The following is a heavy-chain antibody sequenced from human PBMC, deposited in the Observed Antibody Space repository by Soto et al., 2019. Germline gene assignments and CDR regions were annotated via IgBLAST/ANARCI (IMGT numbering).Heavy chain of an antibody. V-gene: IGHV1-18*03. CDR1: GYTFTSYG. Sequence: GASVKVSCKASGYTFTSYGISWVRQAPGQGLEWMGWISAYNGNTNYAQKLQGRVTMTTDTSTSTAYMELRSLRSDDMAVYYCARGPILYYYDSSGYYGYWGQGTLVTVSS. CDR3: ARGPILYYYDSSGYYGY. J-gene: IGHJ4*02. CDR2: ISAYNGNT. D-gene: IGHD3-22*01.